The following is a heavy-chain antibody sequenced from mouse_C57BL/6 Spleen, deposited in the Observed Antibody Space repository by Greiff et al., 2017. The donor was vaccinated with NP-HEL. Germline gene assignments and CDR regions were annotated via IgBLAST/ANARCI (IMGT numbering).Heavy chain of an antibody. CDR2: IDPENGDT. V-gene: IGHV14-4*01. CDR3: TTSDGYVGFDV. Sequence: EVQLQQSGAELVRPGASVKLSCTASGFNIKDDYMHWVKQRPEQGLEWIGWIDPENGDTEYASKFQGKATITADTSSNTAYLQLSSLTSEDTAVYYCTTSDGYVGFDVWGTGTTVTVSS. D-gene: IGHD2-3*01. J-gene: IGHJ1*03. CDR1: GFNIKDDY.